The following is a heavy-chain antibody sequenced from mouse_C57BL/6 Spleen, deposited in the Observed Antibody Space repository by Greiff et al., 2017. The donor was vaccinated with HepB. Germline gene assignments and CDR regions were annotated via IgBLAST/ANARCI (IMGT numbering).Heavy chain of an antibody. V-gene: IGHV2-2*01. CDR2: IWSGGST. CDR3: AALTTVVAHWYFDV. CDR1: GFSFTSYG. Sequence: VQLQQSGPGLVQPSQSLSITCTVSGFSFTSYGVHWVRQSPGKGLEWLGVIWSGGSTDYNAAFISRLSISKDNSKSQVFFKMNSLQADDTAIYYCAALTTVVAHWYFDVWGTGTTVTVSS. D-gene: IGHD1-1*01. J-gene: IGHJ1*03.